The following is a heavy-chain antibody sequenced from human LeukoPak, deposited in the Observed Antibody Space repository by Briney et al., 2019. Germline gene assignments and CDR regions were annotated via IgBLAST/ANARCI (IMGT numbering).Heavy chain of an antibody. J-gene: IGHJ6*04. CDR1: GYTFTGYY. V-gene: IGHV1-2*04. CDR2: INPNSGGT. D-gene: IGHD2-2*01. Sequence: ASVKVSRKASGYTFTGYYMHWVRQAPGQGLEWMGWINPNSGGTNYAQKFQGWVTMTRDTSISTAYMELSRLRSDDTAVYYCARDGRPAALWDGMDVWAKGPRSPSPQ. CDR3: ARDGRPAALWDGMDV.